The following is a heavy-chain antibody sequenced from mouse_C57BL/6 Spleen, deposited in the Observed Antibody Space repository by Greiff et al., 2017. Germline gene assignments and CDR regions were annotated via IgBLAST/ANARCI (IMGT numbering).Heavy chain of an antibody. D-gene: IGHD3-3*01. V-gene: IGHV3-6*01. CDR3: ARAGGTAWFAY. Sequence: EVQRVESGPGLVKPSQSLSLTCSVTGYSITSGYYWNWIRQFPGNKLEWMGYISYDGSNNYNPSLKNRISITRDTSKNQFFLKLNSVTTEDTATYYCARAGGTAWFAYWGQGTLVTVSA. CDR2: ISYDGSN. CDR1: GYSITSGYY. J-gene: IGHJ3*01.